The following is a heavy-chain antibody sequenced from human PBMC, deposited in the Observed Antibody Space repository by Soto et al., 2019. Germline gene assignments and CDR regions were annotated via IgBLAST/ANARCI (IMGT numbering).Heavy chain of an antibody. D-gene: IGHD4-17*01. V-gene: IGHV4-61*01. Sequence: SETLSLTCTVSGGSFKSGSYSWSWIRQPPGKGLEWIGYVYHTGRTSYNPSLKSRVSISVDRSKNQFSLKLSSVTAADTAVYYCAREVRSTVTFDYWGQGTLVTVSS. CDR3: AREVRSTVTFDY. CDR1: GGSFKSGSYS. J-gene: IGHJ4*02. CDR2: VYHTGRT.